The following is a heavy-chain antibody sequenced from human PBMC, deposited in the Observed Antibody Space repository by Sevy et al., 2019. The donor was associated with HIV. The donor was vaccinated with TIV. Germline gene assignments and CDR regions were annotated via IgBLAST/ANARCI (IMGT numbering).Heavy chain of an antibody. CDR2: IHSDDTT. J-gene: IGHJ4*02. V-gene: IGHV3-66*01. CDR3: ARAKSGYGYALNY. D-gene: IGHD5-18*01. Sequence: GGSLRLSCAASGFTVNSNYMTWVRQAPGKGLEGVSVIHSDDTTYHADSVKDRFTISRDNFKNTLYLHMSSLRAEDTAVYYCARAKSGYGYALNYWGQGTLVTDSS. CDR1: GFTVNSNY.